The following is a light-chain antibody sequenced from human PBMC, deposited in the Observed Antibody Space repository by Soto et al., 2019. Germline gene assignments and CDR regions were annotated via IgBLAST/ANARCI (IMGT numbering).Light chain of an antibody. J-gene: IGKJ2*01. CDR2: SAS. V-gene: IGKV1-39*01. CDR1: QTISSY. CDR3: QQTFRTPHT. Sequence: DIQMTQSPASLSASVGDRVTITCRASQTISSYLNWYQQKAGAAPKLLIYSASTLQSGVPSRFSGSGFGTDYTLTISSLQPADFAVYYCQQTFRTPHTFGQGTK.